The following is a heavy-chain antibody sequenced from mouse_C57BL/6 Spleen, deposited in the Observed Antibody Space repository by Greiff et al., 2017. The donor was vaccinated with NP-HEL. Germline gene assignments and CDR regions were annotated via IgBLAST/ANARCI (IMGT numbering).Heavy chain of an antibody. CDR3: ASTYYDYDGYAMEY. V-gene: IGHV5-17*01. D-gene: IGHD2-4*01. CDR1: GFTFSDYG. J-gene: IGHJ4*01. Sequence: DVMLVESGGGLVKPGGSLKLSCAASGFTFSDYGMHWVRQAPEKGLEWVAYISSGSSTIYYADTVKGRFTISRDNAKNTLFLQMSSLRSEDTAMYYCASTYYDYDGYAMEYWGQGTSVTVSS. CDR2: ISSGSSTI.